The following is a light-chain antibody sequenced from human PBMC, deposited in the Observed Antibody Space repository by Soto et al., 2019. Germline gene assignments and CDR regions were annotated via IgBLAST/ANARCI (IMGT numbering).Light chain of an antibody. CDR2: GAS. Sequence: EIVMTQSPATLSVSPGERATLSGRASQGVSNNLAWYQQKPGQAPRLLIYGASTRATGIPARFSGSGSGTEFTLTISSLQSEDFAVYYCQQYNNWPPFTFGPGTKVDIK. V-gene: IGKV3-15*01. CDR1: QGVSNN. J-gene: IGKJ3*01. CDR3: QQYNNWPPFT.